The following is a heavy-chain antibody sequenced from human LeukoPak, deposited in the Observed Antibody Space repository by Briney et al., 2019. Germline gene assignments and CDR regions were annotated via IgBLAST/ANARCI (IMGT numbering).Heavy chain of an antibody. D-gene: IGHD3-9*01. CDR2: IYSGGST. V-gene: IGHV3-53*01. CDR1: GFTVSSNY. CDR3: ARGVAGLRYFDWLSRFDY. J-gene: IGHJ4*02. Sequence: GGSLRLSCAASGFTVSSNYMSWVRQAPGKGLEWVSVIYSGGSTYYADSVKGRFTISRDNSKNTLYLQMNSLRAEGTAVYYCARGVAGLRYFDWLSRFDYWGQGTLVTVSS.